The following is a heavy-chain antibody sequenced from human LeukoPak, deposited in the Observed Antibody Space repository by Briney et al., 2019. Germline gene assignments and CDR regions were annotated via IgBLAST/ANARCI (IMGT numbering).Heavy chain of an antibody. CDR3: AKATSSWHEFDY. J-gene: IGHJ4*02. Sequence: GGSLRLSCAASGFTFDDYAMHWVRQAPGKGLEWVSLIAWDADSTYYADSVKGRFTISRDNSKNSLYLQMNSLRAEDTALYYCAKATSSWHEFDYWGQGTLVTVSS. CDR2: IAWDADST. D-gene: IGHD6-13*01. V-gene: IGHV3-43D*03. CDR1: GFTFDDYA.